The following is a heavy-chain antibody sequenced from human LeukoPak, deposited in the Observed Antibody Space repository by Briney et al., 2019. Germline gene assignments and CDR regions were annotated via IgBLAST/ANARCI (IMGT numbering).Heavy chain of an antibody. Sequence: GESLQISCKGSGYSFTSYWIGWVRQMPGKGLEWMGIIYPGDSDTRYSPSFQGQVTISADKSISTAYLQWSSLKASDTAMYYCARQRYSYGTDYYMDVWGKGTTVTISS. J-gene: IGHJ6*03. D-gene: IGHD5-18*01. CDR3: ARQRYSYGTDYYMDV. CDR2: IYPGDSDT. V-gene: IGHV5-51*01. CDR1: GYSFTSYW.